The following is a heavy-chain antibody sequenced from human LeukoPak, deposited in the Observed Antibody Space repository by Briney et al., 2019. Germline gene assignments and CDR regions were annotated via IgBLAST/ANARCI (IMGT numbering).Heavy chain of an antibody. V-gene: IGHV5-51*01. CDR2: IYPGDSDT. J-gene: IGHJ4*02. Sequence: GESLKISCQGSGYIFTSYWIGRVRQMPGKGLEWMGIIYPGDSDTRYSPSFQGQVTISADKSISTAYLQWSSLKASDTAMYYCARTSLRWFDYWGQGTLVTVSS. CDR3: ARTSLRWFDY. CDR1: GYIFTSYW. D-gene: IGHD4-23*01.